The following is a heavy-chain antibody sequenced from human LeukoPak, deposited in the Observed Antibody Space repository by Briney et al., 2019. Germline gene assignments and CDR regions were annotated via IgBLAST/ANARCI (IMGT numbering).Heavy chain of an antibody. CDR3: ARDPSGSYENWFDP. CDR2: IYYSGST. Sequence: SETLSLTCTVSGGSISSSSYYWGWIRQPPGKGLEWIGSIYYSGSTYYNPSLKSRVTISVDTSKNQFSLKLSSVTAADTAVYYCARDPSGSYENWFDPWGQGTLVTVSS. CDR1: GGSISSSSYY. V-gene: IGHV4-39*07. D-gene: IGHD1-26*01. J-gene: IGHJ5*02.